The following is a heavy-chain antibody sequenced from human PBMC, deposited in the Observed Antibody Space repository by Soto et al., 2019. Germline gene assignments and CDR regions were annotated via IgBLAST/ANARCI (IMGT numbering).Heavy chain of an antibody. J-gene: IGHJ6*02. V-gene: IGHV4-30-4*01. Sequence: SETLSLTCTVSGGSISSGDYYWSWIRQPPGKGLEWIGYIYYSGSTYYNPSLKSRVTISVDTSKNQFSLKLSSVTAADTAVYYCAWGGGNSGDYYYGMDVWGQGTTVTVSS. D-gene: IGHD2-21*02. CDR1: GGSISSGDYY. CDR3: AWGGGNSGDYYYGMDV. CDR2: IYYSGST.